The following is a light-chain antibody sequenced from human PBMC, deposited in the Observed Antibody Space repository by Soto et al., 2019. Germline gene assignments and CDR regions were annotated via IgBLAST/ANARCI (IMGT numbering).Light chain of an antibody. CDR1: SSDVGGYNY. V-gene: IGLV2-14*01. Sequence: QSVLTQPASVSGSPGQSITISCTGTSSDVGGYNYVSWYQQHPCKAPKLMIYDVSNRPSGVSNRFSGSKSGNTASLTISGLQAEDEADYYCSSYTSSRRVFGGGTKLTVL. CDR2: DVS. J-gene: IGLJ2*01. CDR3: SSYTSSRRV.